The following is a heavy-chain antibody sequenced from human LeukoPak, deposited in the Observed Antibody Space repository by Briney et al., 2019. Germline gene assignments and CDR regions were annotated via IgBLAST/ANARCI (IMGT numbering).Heavy chain of an antibody. D-gene: IGHD4-17*01. CDR2: INPNNGGT. V-gene: IGHV1-2*02. Sequence: ASVKVSCKASGYTFTSYYMHWVRQAPGQGLEWMGWINPNNGGTNYAQKFQGRVTMTTDTSISTAYMELSRLRSDDTAVYYCAARGYGEPGNSVLWGQGTLVTVSS. CDR3: AARGYGEPGNSVL. CDR1: GYTFTSYY. J-gene: IGHJ4*02.